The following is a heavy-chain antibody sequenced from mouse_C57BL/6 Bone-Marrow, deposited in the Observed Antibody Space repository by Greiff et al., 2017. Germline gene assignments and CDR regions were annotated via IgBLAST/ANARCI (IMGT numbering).Heavy chain of an antibody. CDR2: IYPGDGDT. Sequence: QVQLQQSGAELVKPGASVKISCKASGYAFSSYWMNWVKQRPGTGLEWIGQIYPGDGDTNYNGKFKGKATLTADKSSSTAYMQLSSLTSEDSAVYFCATPTIVTTRVGYYAMDYWGQGTSVTVSS. J-gene: IGHJ4*01. V-gene: IGHV1-80*01. D-gene: IGHD2-5*01. CDR3: ATPTIVTTRVGYYAMDY. CDR1: GYAFSSYW.